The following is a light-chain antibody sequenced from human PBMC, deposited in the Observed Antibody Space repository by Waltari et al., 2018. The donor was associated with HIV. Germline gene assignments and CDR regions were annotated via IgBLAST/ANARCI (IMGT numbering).Light chain of an antibody. CDR3: QVWDSSSDHVV. V-gene: IGLV3-21*02. CDR2: EDS. CDR1: NFGSTS. J-gene: IGLJ2*01. Sequence: SYLLPQPPSVSVAPGQTVRITCGGNNFGSTSVHWYQQKPGQAPVLVVYEDSDRPSGITERFSGSNSGNTATLTISRVEAGDEADYYCQVWDSSSDHVVFGGGTKLTVL.